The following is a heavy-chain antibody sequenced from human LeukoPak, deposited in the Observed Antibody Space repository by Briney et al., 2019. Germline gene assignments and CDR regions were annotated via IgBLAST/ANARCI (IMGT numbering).Heavy chain of an antibody. CDR2: IHYSGST. D-gene: IGHD2-15*01. Sequence: SETLSLTCSVSGGSISSYYWGWIRQPPGKGLEWIGSIHYSGSTNYNPSLKSRVTISVDTSKNQFSLKLSSVTTADTAVYYCARGYCSGGSCYSYYYYNYMDVWGKGTTVTVSS. J-gene: IGHJ6*03. CDR1: GGSISSYY. CDR3: ARGYCSGGSCYSYYYYNYMDV. V-gene: IGHV4-39*07.